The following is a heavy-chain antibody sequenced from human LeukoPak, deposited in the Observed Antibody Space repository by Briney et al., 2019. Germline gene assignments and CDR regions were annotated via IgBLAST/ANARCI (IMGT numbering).Heavy chain of an antibody. CDR1: GFTFSSYA. CDR2: ISYDGSNK. V-gene: IGHV3-30-3*01. D-gene: IGHD4-23*01. J-gene: IGHJ4*02. Sequence: PGGSLRLSCAASGFTFSSYAMHWVRQAPGKGLEGVAVISYDGSNKYYADSVKGRFTISRDNSKNTLYLQMNSLRAEDTAVYYCARDNSDGDFPEPYFDYWGQGTLVTVSS. CDR3: ARDNSDGDFPEPYFDY.